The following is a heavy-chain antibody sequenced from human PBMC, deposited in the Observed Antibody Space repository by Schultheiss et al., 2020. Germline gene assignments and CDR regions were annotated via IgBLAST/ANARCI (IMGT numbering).Heavy chain of an antibody. CDR3: ARQYDSSGYTPPGDFDY. V-gene: IGHV4-39*01. Sequence: SQPLSLTCTVSSGSISSSSYYWGWIRQPPGKGLEWIGSIYYSGSTYYNPSLKSRVTISVDTSKNQFSLKLSSVTAADTAVYYCARQYDSSGYTPPGDFDYWGQGTLVTVSS. J-gene: IGHJ4*02. CDR1: SGSISSSSYY. CDR2: IYYSGST. D-gene: IGHD3-22*01.